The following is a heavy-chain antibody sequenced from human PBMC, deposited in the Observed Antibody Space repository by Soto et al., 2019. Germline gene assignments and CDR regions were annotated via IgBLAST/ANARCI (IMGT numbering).Heavy chain of an antibody. Sequence: ESLKISCKGSGYSFTSYWIGWVRQMPGKGLEWMGIIYPGDSDTRYSPSFQGQVTISADKSISTAYLQWSSLKASDTAMYYCARRGAGQQYYYYYGMDVWGQGTTVTVSS. CDR3: ARRGAGQQYYYYYGMDV. CDR2: IYPGDSDT. J-gene: IGHJ6*02. CDR1: GYSFTSYW. D-gene: IGHD6-13*01. V-gene: IGHV5-51*01.